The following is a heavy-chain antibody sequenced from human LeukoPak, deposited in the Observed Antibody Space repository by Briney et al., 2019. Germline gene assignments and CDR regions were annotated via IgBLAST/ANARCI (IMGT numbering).Heavy chain of an antibody. CDR3: ARGKSRSGSYNYYYYYYMDV. CDR1: GGSISSYY. V-gene: IGHV4-59*01. CDR2: IYYSGST. J-gene: IGHJ6*03. Sequence: SETLCLTCTVSGGSISSYYWSWIRQPPGKGLEWIGYIYYSGSTNYNPSLKSRVTISVDTSKNQFSLKLSSVTAADTAVYYCARGKSRSGSYNYYYYYYMDVWGKGTTVTVSS. D-gene: IGHD1-26*01.